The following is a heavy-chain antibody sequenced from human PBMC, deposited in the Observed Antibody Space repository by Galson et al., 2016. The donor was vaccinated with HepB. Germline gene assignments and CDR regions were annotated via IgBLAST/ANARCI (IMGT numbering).Heavy chain of an antibody. CDR2: ISGYSGKT. CDR1: GYIFTSFG. V-gene: IGHV1-18*01. Sequence: SVKVSCKASGYIFTSFGISWVRQAPGQGLEWMGWISGYSGKTEYAQNLQGRVTVTTDTSATTAYLELRSLRSDDTAVYYCARVRLVSAGLNDYWGQGTLVTDSS. J-gene: IGHJ4*02. D-gene: IGHD5/OR15-5a*01. CDR3: ARVRLVSAGLNDY.